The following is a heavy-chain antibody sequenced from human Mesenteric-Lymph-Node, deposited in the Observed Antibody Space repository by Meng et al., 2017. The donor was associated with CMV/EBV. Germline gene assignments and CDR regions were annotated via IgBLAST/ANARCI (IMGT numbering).Heavy chain of an antibody. CDR2: INHSGST. J-gene: IGHJ5*02. D-gene: IGHD1-14*01. CDR3: ARSTTWDGP. CDR1: GESFSGYY. V-gene: IGHV4-34*01. Sequence: SETLSLTCAVYGESFSGYYWTWIRQPPGKGLEWIGEINHSGSTNYNPSLKSRVTISVDTSKNQFSLKLSSVTAADTAVYYCARSTTWDGPWGQGTLVTVSS.